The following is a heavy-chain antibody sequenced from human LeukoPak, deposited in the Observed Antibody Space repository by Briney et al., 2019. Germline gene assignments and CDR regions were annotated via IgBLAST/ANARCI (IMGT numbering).Heavy chain of an antibody. CDR2: ISAHKGYT. J-gene: IGHJ4*02. CDR3: ARGGVDDYGGNGPFDY. V-gene: IGHV1-18*01. Sequence: GASVKVSCKASGYTFTCYDITWVRQAPGQGLEWMGWISAHKGYTKYSQRVQGRVVLTADTSTTTAYMELRSLRSDDTAVYYCARGGVDDYGGNGPFDYWGQGTLVTVSP. CDR1: GYTFTCYD. D-gene: IGHD4-23*01.